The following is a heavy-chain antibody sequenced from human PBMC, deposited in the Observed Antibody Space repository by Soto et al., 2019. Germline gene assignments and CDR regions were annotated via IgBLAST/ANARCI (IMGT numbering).Heavy chain of an antibody. CDR2: IVVGSGNT. CDR1: GFTFTSSA. J-gene: IGHJ6*02. D-gene: IGHD2-8*01. Sequence: GASVKVSCKASGFTFTSSAVQWVRQARGQRLEWIGWIVVGSGNTNYAQKFQERVTITRDMSTSTAYMELSSLRSEDTAVYYCAADRCTNGVRYTGYYYYGMDVWGQGTTVTVSS. CDR3: AADRCTNGVRYTGYYYYGMDV. V-gene: IGHV1-58*01.